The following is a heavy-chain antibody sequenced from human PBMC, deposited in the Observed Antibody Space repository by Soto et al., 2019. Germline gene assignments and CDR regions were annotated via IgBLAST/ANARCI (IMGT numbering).Heavy chain of an antibody. CDR3: ASYRDSSGLRRYDY. Sequence: EVQLEESGGGLIKPGESLTLSCAASDFILSDAWMKWVRQAPGKGLEWVGRIKSKAHGGTTDYAAPLKGRFSILRDDSRNTQNLQMNSLQTDDTAMYYCASYRDSSGLRRYDYWGQGALVTVSS. V-gene: IGHV3-15*07. CDR1: DFILSDAW. J-gene: IGHJ4*02. CDR2: IKSKAHGGTT. D-gene: IGHD3-22*01.